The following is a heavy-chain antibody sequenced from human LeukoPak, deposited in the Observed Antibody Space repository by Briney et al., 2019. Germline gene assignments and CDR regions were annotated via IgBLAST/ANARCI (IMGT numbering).Heavy chain of an antibody. D-gene: IGHD3-3*01. CDR3: ARVPSNYVIWSGYQDYYYYGIDV. V-gene: IGHV3-66*02. CDR2: IYSGGST. J-gene: IGHJ6*02. CDR1: GLTVSSNY. Sequence: PGGSLRLSCAASGLTVSSNYMSWVRQPPGKGLEWVSVIYSGGSTYYAASVKGRFTISRDNSKNTLYLQMNILRAWDTAVYSCARVPSNYVIWSGYQDYYYYGIDVWGQGTPVTVSS.